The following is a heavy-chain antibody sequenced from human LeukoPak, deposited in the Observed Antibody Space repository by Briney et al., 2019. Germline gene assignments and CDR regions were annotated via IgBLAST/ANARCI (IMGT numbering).Heavy chain of an antibody. Sequence: TGGSLRLSCAASGFSFSNFAMTWDRQVPGKGLEWVSSITGGHFPTYYTDSVKGRSTISRDNSKNTLYLQMNSLRAEDTAVYYCAREKRAFDIWGQGTMVTVSS. CDR3: AREKRAFDI. CDR2: ITGGHFPT. J-gene: IGHJ3*02. V-gene: IGHV3-23*01. CDR1: GFSFSNFA.